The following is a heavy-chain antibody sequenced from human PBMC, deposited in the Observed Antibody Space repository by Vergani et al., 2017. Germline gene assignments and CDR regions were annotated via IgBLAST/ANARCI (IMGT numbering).Heavy chain of an antibody. Sequence: VQLVESGGGSVKVGGSLRLSCAVSGFTFSNAWMKWVRQAPGKGLEWVAVISYDGSNKYYADSVKGRFTISRDNSKNTLYLQMNSLRAEDTAVYYCARPFPIFGVVIKSAQYFQHWGQGTLVTVSS. CDR2: ISYDGSNK. CDR3: ARPFPIFGVVIKSAQYFQH. D-gene: IGHD3-3*01. CDR1: GFTFSNAW. J-gene: IGHJ1*01. V-gene: IGHV3-30-3*01.